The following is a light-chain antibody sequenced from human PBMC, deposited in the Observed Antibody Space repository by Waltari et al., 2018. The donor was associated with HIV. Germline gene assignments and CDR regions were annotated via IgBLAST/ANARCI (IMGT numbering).Light chain of an antibody. CDR2: EVN. CDR1: NSDVGNYNI. V-gene: IGLV2-23*02. Sequence: QSALTQPASVSGSPGQSITISCTGTNSDVGNYNIFSWYQQHPGKAPKLMIYEVNKRPSVISDRFSGSKSDNTASLTISGLQAEDESDYYCCSYASSTTYVFGTGTKITVL. CDR3: CSYASSTTYV. J-gene: IGLJ1*01.